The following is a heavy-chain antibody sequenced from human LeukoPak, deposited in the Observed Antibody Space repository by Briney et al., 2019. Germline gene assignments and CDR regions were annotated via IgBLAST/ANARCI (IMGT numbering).Heavy chain of an antibody. CDR2: ISADGGST. J-gene: IGHJ3*01. CDR3: AKSPSLQAFDV. V-gene: IGHV3-23*01. Sequence: GGSLRLSCVVSGFTFSNYGMSWVRQAPGKGLECVSTISADGGSTYYPDSVKGRFTISRDNSKNTLYLQMNNLRAEDTALYYCAKSPSLQAFDVWGQGTMVSVSS. CDR1: GFTFSNYG.